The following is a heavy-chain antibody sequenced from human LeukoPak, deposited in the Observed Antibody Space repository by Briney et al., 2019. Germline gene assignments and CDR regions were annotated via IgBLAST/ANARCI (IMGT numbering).Heavy chain of an antibody. J-gene: IGHJ4*02. CDR1: GYTFNSYD. CDR3: ARVLRYDFWSAYYFDY. Sequence: ASVKVSCKASGYTFNSYDISWVRQAPGQGLEWMAWISTYNGNTNYAQKVQGRATMTTDTSTSTAYMELRSLRSDDTAVYYCARVLRYDFWSAYYFDYWGREPWSPSPQ. CDR2: ISTYNGNT. V-gene: IGHV1-18*01. D-gene: IGHD3-3*01.